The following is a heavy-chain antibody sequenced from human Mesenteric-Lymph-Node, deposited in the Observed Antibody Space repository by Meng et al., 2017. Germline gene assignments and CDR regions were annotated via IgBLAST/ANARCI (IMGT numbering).Heavy chain of an antibody. V-gene: IGHV3-15*01. CDR3: TNQLLDY. CDR2: IKSKSDGGTA. Sequence: EARVVETGGGLVKPGGSRRLSCAASGFTFSNAWMNWVREAPGKGLEWVGRIKSKSDGGTADYAAPVKGRFTISRDDSKNTLYLQMNSPKTEDTAVYYCTNQLLDYWGQGTLVTVSS. D-gene: IGHD1-26*01. CDR1: GFTFSNAW. J-gene: IGHJ4*02.